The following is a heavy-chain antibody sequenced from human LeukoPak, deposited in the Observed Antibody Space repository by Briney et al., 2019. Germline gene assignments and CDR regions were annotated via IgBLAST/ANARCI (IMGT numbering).Heavy chain of an antibody. J-gene: IGHJ6*02. CDR3: AGGRERFLEWSARDYYYYGMDV. CDR1: GGSISSSSYY. V-gene: IGHV4-39*01. CDR2: IYYSGST. D-gene: IGHD3-3*01. Sequence: SETLSLTCTVSGGSISSSSYYWGWLRQPPGQGLEWIGSIYYSGSTYYDPSLKSRVTISVDTSKNQFSLKLSSVTAADTAVYYCAGGRERFLEWSARDYYYYGMDVWGQGTTVTVSS.